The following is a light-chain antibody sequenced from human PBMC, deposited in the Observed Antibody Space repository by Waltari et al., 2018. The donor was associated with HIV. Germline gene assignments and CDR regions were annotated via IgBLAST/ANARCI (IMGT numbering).Light chain of an antibody. V-gene: IGLV2-8*01. CDR2: EVT. J-gene: IGLJ2*01. CDR3: SSFAPTNKFYVL. Sequence: SPLTQPPSPCGSPGHSVTPSSPRTSRAIRGYHYVSSHQQHPGKAPKLIMTEVTKRPSGVPDRFSGSKCGNTASLTVSGLQADDEALYYCSSFAPTNKFYVLFGGGTTLTVL. CDR1: SRAIRGYHY.